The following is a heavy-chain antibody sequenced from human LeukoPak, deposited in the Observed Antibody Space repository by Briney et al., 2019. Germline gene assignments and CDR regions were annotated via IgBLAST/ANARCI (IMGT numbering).Heavy chain of an antibody. Sequence: GGSLRLSCTASGFTFGDYAMSWFRQAPGKGLEWVGFIRSEAFGGTTEYAASVKGRFTMSRDDSKSIAYLQMNSLKTEDTAVYYCTRDAYMLGKYWGQGTLVTVSS. V-gene: IGHV3-49*03. CDR2: IRSEAFGGTT. CDR3: TRDAYMLGKY. J-gene: IGHJ4*02. D-gene: IGHD3-10*02. CDR1: GFTFGDYA.